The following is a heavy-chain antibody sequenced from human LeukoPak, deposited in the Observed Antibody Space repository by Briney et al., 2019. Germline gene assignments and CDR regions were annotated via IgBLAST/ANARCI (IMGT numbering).Heavy chain of an antibody. CDR1: GFTFSSYA. D-gene: IGHD3-3*01. Sequence: PGGSLRLSCAASGFTFSSYAMHWVRQAPGKGLEWVAVISYDGSNKYYADSVKGRFTISRDNSKNTLYLQMNSLRAEDTAVYYCARGITIFGVVTQYYYYGMDVWGQGTTVTVSS. V-gene: IGHV3-30-3*01. CDR3: ARGITIFGVVTQYYYYGMDV. J-gene: IGHJ6*02. CDR2: ISYDGSNK.